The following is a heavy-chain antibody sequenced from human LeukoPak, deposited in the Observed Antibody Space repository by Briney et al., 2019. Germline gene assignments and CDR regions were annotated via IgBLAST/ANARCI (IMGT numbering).Heavy chain of an antibody. CDR2: IKQDGSEK. V-gene: IGHV3-7*01. D-gene: IGHD3-10*01. J-gene: IGHJ4*02. CDR1: GFTFSSYW. CDR3: ARDRLLWFGELFDY. Sequence: GGSLRLSCAASGFTFSSYWMSWVRQAPGKGLEWEANIKQDGSEKYYVDSVKGRFTISRDNAKNSLYLQMNSLRAEDTAVYYCARDRLLWFGELFDYWGQGTLVTVSS.